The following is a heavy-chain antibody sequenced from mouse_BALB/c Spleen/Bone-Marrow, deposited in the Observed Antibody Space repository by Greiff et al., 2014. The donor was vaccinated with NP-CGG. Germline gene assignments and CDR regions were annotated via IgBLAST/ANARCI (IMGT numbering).Heavy chain of an antibody. CDR3: VRGITTVVPRIYFDY. D-gene: IGHD1-1*01. Sequence: QVQLKESGAELARPGASVKMSCKASGYTFTSYTMHWVKQRPGQGLEWIGYINPSSGYTNYNQKFKDKATLTADKSSSTAYMQLSILTSEDSAVYYCVRGITTVVPRIYFDYWGQGTPLTGSS. CDR2: INPSSGYT. V-gene: IGHV1-4*01. CDR1: GYTFTSYT. J-gene: IGHJ2*01.